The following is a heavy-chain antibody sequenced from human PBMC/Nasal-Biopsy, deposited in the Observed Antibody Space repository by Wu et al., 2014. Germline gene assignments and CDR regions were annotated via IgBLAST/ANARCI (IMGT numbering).Heavy chain of an antibody. CDR1: RFPFSSYG. J-gene: IGHJ4*02. CDR3: AREYCGADCFIDH. Sequence: LRLSCAASRFPFSSYGMHWVRQAPGKGLEWVAGIWYDGSNEDYADSVKGRFTISRDNSKNTLHLQMNSVKAEDSAVYYCAREYCGADCFIDHWGQGTLVTVSS. V-gene: IGHV3-33*01. D-gene: IGHD2-21*02. CDR2: IWYDGSNE.